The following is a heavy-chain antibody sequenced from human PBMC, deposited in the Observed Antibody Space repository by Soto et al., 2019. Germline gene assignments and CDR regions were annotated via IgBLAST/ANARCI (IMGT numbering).Heavy chain of an antibody. D-gene: IGHD5-18*01. CDR2: IIPIFGTA. V-gene: IGHV1-69*13. CDR1: GGTFSSYA. J-gene: IGHJ4*02. Sequence: ASVKVSCKASGGTFSSYAISWVRQAPGQGLEWMGGIIPIFGTANYAQKFQGRVTITADESTSTAYMELSSLRSEDTAVYYCARVGGGYSYGYFDYWGQGTLVTVSS. CDR3: ARVGGGYSYGYFDY.